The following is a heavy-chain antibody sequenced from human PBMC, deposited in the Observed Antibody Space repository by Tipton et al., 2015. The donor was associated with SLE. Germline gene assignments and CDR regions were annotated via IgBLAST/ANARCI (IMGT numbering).Heavy chain of an antibody. CDR2: IYYSGST. V-gene: IGHV4-59*11. J-gene: IGHJ3*02. Sequence: TLSLTCTVSGGSISSHYWSWIRQPPGKGLEWIGYIYYSGSTNYNPSLKSRVTISVDTSKNQFSLKLSSVTAADTAVYYCARVMNKPRAFDIWGQGTMVTVSS. CDR1: GGSISSHY. CDR3: ARVMNKPRAFDI. D-gene: IGHD2-8*01.